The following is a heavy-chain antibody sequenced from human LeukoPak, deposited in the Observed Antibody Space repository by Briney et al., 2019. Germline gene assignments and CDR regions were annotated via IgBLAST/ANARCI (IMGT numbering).Heavy chain of an antibody. CDR2: ISSSGSTI. CDR3: ARGDIGSYYFDY. V-gene: IGHV3-48*03. Sequence: GGSLRLSCAASGFTFSSYEMNWVRQAPGKGLEWVSYISSSGSTIYYADSVKGRFTISRDNAKNSLYLQMNSLRAEDTAVYYCARGDIGSYYFDYWGQGTLVTVSS. J-gene: IGHJ4*02. D-gene: IGHD1-26*01. CDR1: GFTFSSYE.